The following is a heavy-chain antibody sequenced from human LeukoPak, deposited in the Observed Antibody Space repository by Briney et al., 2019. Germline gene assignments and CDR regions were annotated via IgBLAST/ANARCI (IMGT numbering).Heavy chain of an antibody. V-gene: IGHV4-4*07. J-gene: IGHJ6*02. Sequence: SETLSLTCTVSGGSISSYFWSWIRQPAGKGLEWIGRIYTSGSTNYNPSLKSRVTMSVDTSKNQFSLKLSSVTAADTAVYYCARGPDPGKVGAAIYYHFDMDVWGQGTTVTVSS. CDR2: IYTSGST. CDR1: GGSISSYF. CDR3: ARGPDPGKVGAAIYYHFDMDV. D-gene: IGHD1-26*01.